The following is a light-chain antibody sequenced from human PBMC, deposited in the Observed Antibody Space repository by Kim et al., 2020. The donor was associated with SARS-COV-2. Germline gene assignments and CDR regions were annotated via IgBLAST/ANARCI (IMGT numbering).Light chain of an antibody. Sequence: SVGDRVNITCRASHYINTDLKSYPHKPGQAPKLLIFCASTLQSGGPSRFSGSGSGTDFTLTISSLQPEDVAIFYCQQSYTTLALTFGGGTKVDIK. J-gene: IGKJ4*01. CDR1: HYINTD. CDR2: CAS. V-gene: IGKV1-39*01. CDR3: QQSYTTLALT.